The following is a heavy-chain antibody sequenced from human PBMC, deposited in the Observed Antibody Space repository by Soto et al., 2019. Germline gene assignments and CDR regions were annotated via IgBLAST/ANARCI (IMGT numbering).Heavy chain of an antibody. V-gene: IGHV3-74*01. J-gene: IGHJ4*02. CDR3: GRGGYHAYYVDY. CDR2: IKGDGSRT. CDR1: GFTFSDYW. Sequence: EVQLVESGGGLVQPGGSLRVSCAASGFTFSDYWMHWVRQAPGKGLVWVSRIKGDGSRTDFADSVRGRFTISRDNAANKVYLQMSSLRAEDAGVYFCGRGGYHAYYVDYWGQGTLVTVSS. D-gene: IGHD3-16*01.